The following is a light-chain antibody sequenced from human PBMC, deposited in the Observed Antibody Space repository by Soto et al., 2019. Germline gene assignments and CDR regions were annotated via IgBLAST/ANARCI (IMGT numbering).Light chain of an antibody. J-gene: IGKJ5*01. CDR3: QQRHMWPIT. V-gene: IGKV3D-11*03. CDR2: DAY. Sequence: EIVMTQSPATLSVSPGERATLPCRASQSVSSNLAWYQQKPGQAPRLLIYDAYNRATGIPPRFSGSGSGTDCTLTISSLEPEDAAVYYCQQRHMWPITLCQGTRLEIK. CDR1: QSVSSN.